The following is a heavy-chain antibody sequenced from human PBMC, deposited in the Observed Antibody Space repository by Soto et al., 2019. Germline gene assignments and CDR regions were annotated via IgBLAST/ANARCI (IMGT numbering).Heavy chain of an antibody. D-gene: IGHD3-10*01. CDR2: ISSDGSTT. J-gene: IGHJ4*02. V-gene: IGHV3-74*01. Sequence: EVQLVESGGGLVQPGGSLRLSCAVSGFTFSSYWMHWVRQAPGKGLVWVSRISSDGSTTTYADSVKDRFTISRDNVKNTLYLQMNSLRAEDTAVYYCARGYPDGSGTLDWGQGPLVTVSS. CDR1: GFTFSSYW. CDR3: ARGYPDGSGTLD.